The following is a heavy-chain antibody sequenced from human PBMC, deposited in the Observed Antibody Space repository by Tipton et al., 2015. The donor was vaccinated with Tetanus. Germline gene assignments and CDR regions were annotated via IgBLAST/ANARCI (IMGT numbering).Heavy chain of an antibody. J-gene: IGHJ6*02. CDR2: IIPIFGTA. V-gene: IGHV1-69*01. Sequence: QLVQSGPEVKKPGSSVKVSCKASGGTFSSYAISWVRQAPGQGLEWMGGIIPIFGTANYAQKFQGRVTITADESTSTAYMELSSLRSEDAAVYYCASEYCSGGSCSGYSYYGMDVWGQGTTVTASS. D-gene: IGHD2-15*01. CDR3: ASEYCSGGSCSGYSYYGMDV. CDR1: GGTFSSYA.